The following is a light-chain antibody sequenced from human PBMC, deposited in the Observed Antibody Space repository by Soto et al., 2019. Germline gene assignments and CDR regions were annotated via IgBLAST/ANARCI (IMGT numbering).Light chain of an antibody. J-gene: IGKJ1*01. CDR3: NKYNNWQWT. CDR1: QRVSSH. V-gene: IGKV3-15*01. Sequence: ETVMTQSPVAMSVSPGATATLSCRASQRVSSHLAWYQQKPGQAPRLIIYAASTRATGIPVRFSGSGSETEFTLTIRSMQSEDSALYYCNKYNNWQWTFGKGTKVDIK. CDR2: AAS.